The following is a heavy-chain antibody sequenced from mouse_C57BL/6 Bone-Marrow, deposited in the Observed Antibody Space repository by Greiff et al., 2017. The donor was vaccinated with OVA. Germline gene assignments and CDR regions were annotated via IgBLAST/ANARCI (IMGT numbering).Heavy chain of an antibody. CDR2: IYPNSGST. D-gene: IGHD3-3*01. V-gene: IGHV1-64*01. CDR3: ARGGLMY. J-gene: IGHJ2*01. CDR1: GYTFTSYW. Sequence: QVQLQQPGAELVKPGASVKLSCKASGYTFTSYWMHWVKQRPGQGLEWIGMIYPNSGSTNYNEKFKSKATLTVDKSSSTAYMHLSTLTSEGAAVYYCARGGLMYWGQGTTLTVSS.